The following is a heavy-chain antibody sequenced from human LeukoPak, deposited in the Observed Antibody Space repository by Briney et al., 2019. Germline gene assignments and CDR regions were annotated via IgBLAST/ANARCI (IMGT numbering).Heavy chain of an antibody. CDR2: IYWDDDK. J-gene: IGHJ3*02. CDR3: AHPTYYYGSGRGAFDI. D-gene: IGHD3-10*01. V-gene: IGHV2-5*02. CDR1: GFSLSTSGVG. Sequence: ESGPTLVNPTQTLTLTCTFSGFSLSTSGVGVGWIRQPPGEALEWLALIYWDDDKRYSPSLKSRLTITKDTSKNQVVLTMTNMDPVDTATYYCAHPTYYYGSGRGAFDIWGQGTMVTVSS.